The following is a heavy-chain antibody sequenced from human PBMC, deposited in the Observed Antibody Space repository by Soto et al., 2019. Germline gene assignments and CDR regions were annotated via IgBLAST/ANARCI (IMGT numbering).Heavy chain of an antibody. CDR1: GDSITSIYH. J-gene: IGHJ1*01. D-gene: IGHD2-21*02. Sequence: PSETLSLTCAVSGDSITSIYHWAWIRQTPGRGLEWVASIYHSGTTYYNPSLKSRVTISVDTSKNQFSLKLSSVTAADTAVYYCARHPRDGGNSLPYWGQGTLVTVSS. CDR2: IYHSGTT. V-gene: IGHV4-38-2*01. CDR3: ARHPRDGGNSLPY.